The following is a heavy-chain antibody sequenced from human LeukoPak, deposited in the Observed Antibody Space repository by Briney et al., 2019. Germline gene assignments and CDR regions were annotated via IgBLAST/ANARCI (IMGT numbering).Heavy chain of an antibody. CDR3: AKGGSASHNWFDP. Sequence: GGPLRLSCAASGFPFRDYRMHWIREAPGKALEWVAFIRNDGSNEYDPASVKGRFTISRDNSRNPLYLQMNSRRDEDTAVYYCAKGGSASHNWFDPGGQGTLVTVSS. V-gene: IGHV3-30*02. J-gene: IGHJ5*02. D-gene: IGHD2-15*01. CDR2: IRNDGSNE. CDR1: GFPFRDYR.